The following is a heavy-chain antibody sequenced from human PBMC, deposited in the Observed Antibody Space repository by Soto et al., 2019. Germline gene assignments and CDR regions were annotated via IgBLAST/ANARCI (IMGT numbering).Heavy chain of an antibody. D-gene: IGHD5-18*01. Sequence: EVQLVESGGALVQPGGSLRVSCAASGFTFSDHWMHWVRQVPGKGLVWVSRLNFDGRTTNYADSVKGRFTISRDNAKSAVYLQMNSLRVEDTGVCYCGRGIQIYYGLDVWGQGTTVTVSS. CDR2: LNFDGRTT. CDR1: GFTFSDHW. J-gene: IGHJ6*02. CDR3: GRGIQIYYGLDV. V-gene: IGHV3-74*01.